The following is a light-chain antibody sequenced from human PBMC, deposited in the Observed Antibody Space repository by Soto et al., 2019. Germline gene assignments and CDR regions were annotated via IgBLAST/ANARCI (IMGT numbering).Light chain of an antibody. J-gene: IGKJ4*01. CDR2: AAS. Sequence: DMEMTQSPSSLSASVGDRDTITCRASQSISNYLNWYQHKPGKVPKLLIYAASSLQSGVPTRFRGSGSGTDFTLTSNSLQPEDYATYYCQQSYCNPLTFGGGTQIEIK. V-gene: IGKV1-39*01. CDR1: QSISNY. CDR3: QQSYCNPLT.